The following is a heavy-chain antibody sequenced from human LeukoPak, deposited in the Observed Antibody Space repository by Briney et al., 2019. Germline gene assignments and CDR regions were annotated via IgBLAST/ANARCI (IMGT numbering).Heavy chain of an antibody. V-gene: IGHV1-2*02. CDR3: AREKGGRITHFDY. CDR1: GYTLTGYY. D-gene: IGHD3-10*01. Sequence: ASVKVSCKASGYTLTGYYMHWVRQAPGQGLEWLGWINSNTGGTNYAQKFLDRVTMTRDTSINTAYMELSRLKSDDTAVFYRAREKGGRITHFDYWGQGTLVTVSS. J-gene: IGHJ4*02. CDR2: INSNTGGT.